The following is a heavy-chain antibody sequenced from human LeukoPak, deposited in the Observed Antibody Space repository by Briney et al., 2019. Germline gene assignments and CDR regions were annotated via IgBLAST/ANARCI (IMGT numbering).Heavy chain of an antibody. D-gene: IGHD3-9*01. Sequence: ASVKVSCKASGYTFTGYYMHWVRQAPGQGLEWMGWINPNSGGTNYARKFQGRVTMTRDTSISTAYMELSRLRSDDTAVYYCARVGYDILTGYLDYWGQGTLVTVSS. CDR1: GYTFTGYY. CDR2: INPNSGGT. J-gene: IGHJ4*02. CDR3: ARVGYDILTGYLDY. V-gene: IGHV1-2*02.